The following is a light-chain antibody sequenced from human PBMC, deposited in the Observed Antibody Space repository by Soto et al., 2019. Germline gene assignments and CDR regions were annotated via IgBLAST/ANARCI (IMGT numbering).Light chain of an antibody. J-gene: IGKJ4*01. CDR3: QQYNNWPLT. Sequence: EIVMTQSPATLSVSPGERATLSCRASQSIGSNLAWYQQKPGQAPRLLIYAASTRATGVPARFSGGLSGTEFTLTLSSLQSEDFAVYYCQQYNNWPLTFGGGTQVEI. V-gene: IGKV3-15*01. CDR2: AAS. CDR1: QSIGSN.